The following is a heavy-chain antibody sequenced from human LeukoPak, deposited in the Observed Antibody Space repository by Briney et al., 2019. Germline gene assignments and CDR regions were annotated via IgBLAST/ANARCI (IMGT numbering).Heavy chain of an antibody. Sequence: SQTLSLTCAVSGGSISSGGYSWSWIRQPPGKGLEWIGYIYHSGSTYYNPSLKSRVTISVDRSKSQFSLKLSSVTAADTAVYYCARASLGYCTNGVCPTRVDPWGQGTLVTVSS. V-gene: IGHV4-30-2*01. CDR1: GGSISSGGYS. CDR2: IYHSGST. CDR3: ARASLGYCTNGVCPTRVDP. J-gene: IGHJ5*02. D-gene: IGHD2-8*01.